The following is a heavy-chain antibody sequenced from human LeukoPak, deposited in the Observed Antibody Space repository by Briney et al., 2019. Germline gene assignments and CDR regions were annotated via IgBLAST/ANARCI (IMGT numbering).Heavy chain of an antibody. CDR2: IIPIFGTA. V-gene: IGHV1-69*13. Sequence: SVNVSCKASGGTFSSYAISWVRQAPGQGLEWMGGIIPIFGTANYAQKFQGRVTITADESTSTAYMELSSLRSEDTAVYYCARVQSPRYCSGGSCYPPHWGQGTLVTVSS. CDR3: ARVQSPRYCSGGSCYPPH. CDR1: GGTFSSYA. J-gene: IGHJ4*02. D-gene: IGHD2-15*01.